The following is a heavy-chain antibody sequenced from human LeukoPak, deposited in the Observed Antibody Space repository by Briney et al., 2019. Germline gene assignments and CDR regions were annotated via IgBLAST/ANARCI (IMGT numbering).Heavy chain of an antibody. Sequence: ASVKVSCKASGYTFTSYDINWVRQATGQGLEWMGWMNPNSGNTGYAQKFQGRVTMTRNTSISTAYMELSSLRSEDTAVYYCARAGDYGGNHQGYYYYYGMDVWGQGTTVTVSS. CDR1: GYTFTSYD. J-gene: IGHJ6*02. CDR2: MNPNSGNT. CDR3: ARAGDYGGNHQGYYYYYGMDV. D-gene: IGHD4-23*01. V-gene: IGHV1-8*01.